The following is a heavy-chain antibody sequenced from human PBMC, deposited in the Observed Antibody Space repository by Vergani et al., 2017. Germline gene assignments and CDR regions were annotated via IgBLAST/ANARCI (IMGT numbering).Heavy chain of an antibody. CDR2: IYYSGSN. V-gene: IGHV4-59*01. Sequence: QVQLQESGPGLVKPSETLSLTCTVSGGSISSYYWGWIRQPPGKGLEWIGYIYYSGSNKYNPSLKSRVTISVDTSKNQFSLKLSSVTAADTAVYYCARDRANYDFWSGPEYYYYGMYVWGQGTTVTVSS. CDR1: GGSISSYY. J-gene: IGHJ6*02. CDR3: ARDRANYDFWSGPEYYYYGMYV. D-gene: IGHD3-3*01.